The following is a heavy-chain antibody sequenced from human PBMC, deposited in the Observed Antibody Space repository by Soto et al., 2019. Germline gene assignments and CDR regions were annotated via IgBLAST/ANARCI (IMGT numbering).Heavy chain of an antibody. V-gene: IGHV4-34*01. CDR2: INHSGST. Sequence: SETLSLTCAVYGGSFSGSYWGWVRQPPGKGREWMGEINHSGSTNYNPSLKSRVTISVDTSKNQFSLKLSSVTAADTAVYYCARGGYSYGSPIAYYYYYYGMDVWGQGTTVTVSS. J-gene: IGHJ6*02. CDR3: ARGGYSYGSPIAYYYYYYGMDV. D-gene: IGHD5-18*01. CDR1: GGSFSGSY.